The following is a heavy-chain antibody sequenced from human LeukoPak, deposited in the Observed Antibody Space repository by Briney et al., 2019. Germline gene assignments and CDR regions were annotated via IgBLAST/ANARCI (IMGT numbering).Heavy chain of an antibody. Sequence: SETLSLTCTVSGGSISSGDYYWSWIRQPPGKGLEWIGYIYYSGSTYYNPSLKSRGTISVDTSKNQFSLKLSSVTAADTAVYYCARVPAANNWFDPWGQGTLVTVSS. D-gene: IGHD2-2*01. CDR2: IYYSGST. J-gene: IGHJ5*02. V-gene: IGHV4-30-4*01. CDR3: ARVPAANNWFDP. CDR1: GGSISSGDYY.